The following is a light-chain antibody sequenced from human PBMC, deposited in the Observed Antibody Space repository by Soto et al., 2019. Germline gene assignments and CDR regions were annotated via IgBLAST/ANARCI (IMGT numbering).Light chain of an antibody. CDR3: CTYAGSSTWV. Sequence: HSALTQPASVSGSPGQSITISCTGTTSDIGSYNLVSWYQQHPGKVPKIIIYEASKRPSGAPYRFSGSKSGNTASLTISGLQAEDEADYYCCTYAGSSTWVFGTGTKLTVL. CDR1: TSDIGSYNL. CDR2: EAS. J-gene: IGLJ1*01. V-gene: IGLV2-23*01.